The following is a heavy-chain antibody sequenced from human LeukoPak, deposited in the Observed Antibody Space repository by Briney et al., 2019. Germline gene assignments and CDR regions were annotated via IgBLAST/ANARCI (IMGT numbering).Heavy chain of an antibody. CDR2: IYYSGSS. CDR3: ARGGRAVAINWFDP. J-gene: IGHJ5*02. Sequence: SESLSLTCTVSGGSISGYCWSWIRQPPGKGLEWIGYIYYSGSSNYNPSLESRVTMSVDTSKDQFSLRLSSVTAADTAVYYCARGGRAVAINWFDPWGQGTLVTVS. CDR1: GGSISGYC. V-gene: IGHV4-59*01. D-gene: IGHD6-19*01.